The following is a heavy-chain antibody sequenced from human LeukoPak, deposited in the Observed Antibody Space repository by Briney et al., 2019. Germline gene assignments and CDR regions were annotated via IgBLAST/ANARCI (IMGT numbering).Heavy chain of an antibody. V-gene: IGHV1-18*01. Sequence: ASVKVSCKASGYTFTSYGISWVRQAPGQGLEWMGWISAYNGNTHYAQKLPGRVTMTTDTSTSTVYMELRSLRSDDTAVYYCARGSPPRRNYDSRGYYSYYFDYWGQGTLVTVSS. D-gene: IGHD3-22*01. CDR3: ARGSPPRRNYDSRGYYSYYFDY. CDR2: ISAYNGNT. J-gene: IGHJ4*02. CDR1: GYTFTSYG.